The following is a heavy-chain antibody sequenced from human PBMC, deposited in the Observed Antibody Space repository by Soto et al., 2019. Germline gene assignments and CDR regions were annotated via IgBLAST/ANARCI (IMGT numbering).Heavy chain of an antibody. D-gene: IGHD2-15*01. V-gene: IGHV1-69*02. CDR3: ARRVVVAATQFAFDI. Sequence: SVKVSCKASGGTFISYTISWVRQAPGQGLEWMGRIIPILGIANYAQKFQGRVTITADKSTSTAYMELSSLRSEGTAVYYCARRVVVAATQFAFDIWGQGTMVTVSS. J-gene: IGHJ3*02. CDR1: GGTFISYT. CDR2: IIPILGIA.